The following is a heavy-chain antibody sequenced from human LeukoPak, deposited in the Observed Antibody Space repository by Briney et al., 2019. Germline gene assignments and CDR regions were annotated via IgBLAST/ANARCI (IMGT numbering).Heavy chain of an antibody. CDR2: ISWNSGSI. J-gene: IGHJ4*02. CDR1: GFTVSSNY. Sequence: GGSLRLSCAASGFTVSSNYMSWVRQAPGKGLEWVSGISWNSGSIGYADSVKGRFTISRDNAKNSLYLQMNSLRAEDTAVYYCARGDTYGSSFDYWGQGTLVTVSS. CDR3: ARGDTYGSSFDY. D-gene: IGHD3-10*01. V-gene: IGHV3-48*04.